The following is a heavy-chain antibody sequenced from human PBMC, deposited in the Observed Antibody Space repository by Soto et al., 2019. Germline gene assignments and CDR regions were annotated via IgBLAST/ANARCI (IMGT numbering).Heavy chain of an antibody. CDR2: IYYSGST. J-gene: IGHJ4*02. V-gene: IGHV4-30-4*01. D-gene: IGHD2-2*01. CDR3: ARGTPPADYFDY. CDR1: GGSISSGDYY. Sequence: PSETLSLTCTVSGGSISSGDYYWSWIRQPPGKGLEWIGYIYYSGSTYYNPSLESRVTISRDNSKNMLFLQMNSLRAEDTAVYYCARGTPPADYFDYWGQGTLVTVS.